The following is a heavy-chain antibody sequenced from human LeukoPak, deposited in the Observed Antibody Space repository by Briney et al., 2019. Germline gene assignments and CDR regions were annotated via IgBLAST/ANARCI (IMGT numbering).Heavy chain of an antibody. Sequence: PSETLSLTCTVSGGSISSYYWSWIRQPPGKGLEWIGYIYYSGSTNYNPSLKSRVTISVVTSKNQFSLKLSSVTAADTAVYYCAREAGSGSYYGYWGQGTLVTVSS. CDR2: IYYSGST. J-gene: IGHJ4*02. V-gene: IGHV4-59*08. CDR3: AREAGSGSYYGY. D-gene: IGHD3-10*01. CDR1: GGSISSYY.